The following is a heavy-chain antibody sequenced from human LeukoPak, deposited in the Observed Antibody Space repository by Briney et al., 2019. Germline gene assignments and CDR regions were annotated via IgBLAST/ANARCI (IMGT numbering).Heavy chain of an antibody. CDR3: AKGPIAVAGDQFDY. D-gene: IGHD6-19*01. CDR2: ISYDGSTK. J-gene: IGHJ4*02. V-gene: IGHV3-30*18. Sequence: QAGGSLSLSCTASGFTFSTYGMHWIRQPPGQGQELVTLISYDGSTKYYSDSVKGRFTISRDNYKNTLYLQMNSLRAEDTAVYYCAKGPIAVAGDQFDYWGQGTLVTVSS. CDR1: GFTFSTYG.